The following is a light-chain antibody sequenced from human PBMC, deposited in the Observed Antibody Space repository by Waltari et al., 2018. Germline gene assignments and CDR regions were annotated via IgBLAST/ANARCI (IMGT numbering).Light chain of an antibody. CDR3: QQYNNWPFT. CDR2: GAS. V-gene: IGKV3-15*01. J-gene: IGKJ2*01. Sequence: EIVMTQSPATLSLSPGHRATLSCRASQRISSNLVWYQQKPGKAPRLLIYGASTRAPNIPFRFSGSGSGTEFTLTISSLQSEDFAIYYCQQYNNWPFTFGQGTKLEIK. CDR1: QRISSN.